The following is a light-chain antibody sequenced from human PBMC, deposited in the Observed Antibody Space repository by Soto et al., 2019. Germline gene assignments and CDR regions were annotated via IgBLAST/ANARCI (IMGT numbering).Light chain of an antibody. V-gene: IGKV3-20*01. CDR3: QQYGALPPT. CDR2: GAS. CDR1: QTVSNTY. Sequence: EIVLTQFPGALSLSPGERVTLSCRDSQTVSNTYLAWYQQKRGQAPKFLIYGASNRATGIPDRFSGSGSGTDFTLTISRLEPEDFAVYYCQQYGALPPTFGGGTKVEIK. J-gene: IGKJ4*01.